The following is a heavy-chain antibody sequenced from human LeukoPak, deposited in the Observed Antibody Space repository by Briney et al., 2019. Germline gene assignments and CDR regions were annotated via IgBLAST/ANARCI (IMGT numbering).Heavy chain of an antibody. CDR1: GGSISSYY. CDR2: IYTSGST. Sequence: PSETLSLTCTVSGGSISSYYWSWIRQPAGKGLEWIGRIYTSGSTNYNPSLKSRVTMSVDTSKNQFSLKLSSVTAADTAVYYCARGYCSGWFSPPFDYWGQGTLVTVSS. J-gene: IGHJ4*02. CDR3: ARGYCSGWFSPPFDY. V-gene: IGHV4-4*07. D-gene: IGHD6-19*01.